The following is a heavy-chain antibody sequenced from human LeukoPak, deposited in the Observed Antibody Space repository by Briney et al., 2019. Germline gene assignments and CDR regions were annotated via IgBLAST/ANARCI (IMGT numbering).Heavy chain of an antibody. Sequence: SEALSLTCTVSGGSISTMTYYWCWIRQPPGKRLELCGHMDYRGSTFYNPSLKSLVAMSVDTFNNEVCVQLNSVTPEDTAVYYCDNSPEGYSSGWRDWGQGTLVTVSS. J-gene: IGHJ4*02. V-gene: IGHV4-39*07. D-gene: IGHD6-19*01. CDR2: MDYRGST. CDR3: DNSPEGYSSGWRD. CDR1: GGSISTMTYY.